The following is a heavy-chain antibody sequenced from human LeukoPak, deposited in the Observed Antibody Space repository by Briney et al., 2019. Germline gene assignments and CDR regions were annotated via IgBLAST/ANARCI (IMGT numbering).Heavy chain of an antibody. Sequence: SETLSLTCTVSGGSISSGSYYWSWIRQPPGKGLEWIGYIYYSGSTNYNPSLKSRVTISVDTSKNQFSLKLSSVTAADTAVYYCARDTVTTEVFDYWGQGTLVTVSS. D-gene: IGHD4-17*01. CDR3: ARDTVTTEVFDY. J-gene: IGHJ4*02. V-gene: IGHV4-61*01. CDR1: GGSISSGSYY. CDR2: IYYSGST.